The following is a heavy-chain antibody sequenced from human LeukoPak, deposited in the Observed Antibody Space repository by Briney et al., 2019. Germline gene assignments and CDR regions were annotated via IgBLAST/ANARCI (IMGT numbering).Heavy chain of an antibody. J-gene: IGHJ4*01. Sequence: GGSLRLSCAASGFTFDDYAMHWVRQAPGKGLEWVSSISGGSTYYADSRKGRFTISRDNSKNTLHLQMNSLRAEDTAVYYCARPSSAVGFGALDYWGQGTLVTVSS. CDR1: GFTFDDYA. V-gene: IGHV3-38-3*01. CDR2: ISGGST. CDR3: ARPSSAVGFGALDY. D-gene: IGHD3-10*01.